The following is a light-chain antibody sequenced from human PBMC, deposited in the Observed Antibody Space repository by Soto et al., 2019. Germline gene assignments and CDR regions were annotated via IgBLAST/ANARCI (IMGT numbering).Light chain of an antibody. CDR3: QQYYHSPRT. CDR2: GSS. CDR1: QRVSSRY. J-gene: IGKJ1*01. V-gene: IGKV3-20*01. Sequence: EIGLTQSPGTLSLSPGERATISCRASQRVSSRYFAWFQQRPGQVPRLLIFGSSSRAAGIPDRFSGSGSGTDFTLTISRLEPEDFGVYYCQQYYHSPRTFGQGTKVEIK.